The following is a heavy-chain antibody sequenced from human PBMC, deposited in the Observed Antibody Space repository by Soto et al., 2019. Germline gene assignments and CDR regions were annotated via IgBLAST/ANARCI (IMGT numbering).Heavy chain of an antibody. CDR2: IKTDGTGK. D-gene: IGHD3-16*01. Sequence: XGSLILSCLASGFTFKSHWMHWVRQAPGKGLVWVSRIKTDGTGKTYADSVKGRFTISRDNSKNTLYLQMDSLRAEDTAVYYCARDIAYSYADWGQGTLVTVSS. CDR1: GFTFKSHW. J-gene: IGHJ4*01. V-gene: IGHV3-74*01. CDR3: ARDIAYSYAD.